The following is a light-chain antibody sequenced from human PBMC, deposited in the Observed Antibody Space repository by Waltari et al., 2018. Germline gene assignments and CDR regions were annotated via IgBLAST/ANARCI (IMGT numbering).Light chain of an antibody. J-gene: IGKJ4*01. CDR2: AAS. CDR3: QQSFSIPFT. Sequence: DIQMTQSPAPISASVGDRVTSTCRASQSISRFVNWYQQKAGKAPTLLIFAASTLPNGIPSLCGVSGSGTAFSLTTSSLQREDFATYYGQQSFSIPFTFGAGTNVE. CDR1: QSISRF. V-gene: IGKV1-39*01.